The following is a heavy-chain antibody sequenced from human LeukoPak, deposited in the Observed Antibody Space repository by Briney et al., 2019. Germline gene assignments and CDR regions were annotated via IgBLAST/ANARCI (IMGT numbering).Heavy chain of an antibody. D-gene: IGHD5-24*01. CDR2: ISSNGNII. J-gene: IGHJ3*02. CDR3: AKDTGRPRWLQFGGHDAFDI. V-gene: IGHV3-11*01. CDR1: GFTFSDYY. Sequence: GGSLRLSCVASGFTFSDYYISWIRQAPGKGLEYVSYISSNGNIIHYAASVEGRFTISRDNARKSVSLQMNSLRAEDTAVYYCAKDTGRPRWLQFGGHDAFDIWGQGTMVTVSS.